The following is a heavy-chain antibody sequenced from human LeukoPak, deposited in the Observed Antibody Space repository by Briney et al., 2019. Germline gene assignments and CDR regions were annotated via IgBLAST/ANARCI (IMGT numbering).Heavy chain of an antibody. J-gene: IGHJ4*02. CDR1: GFTFSIYE. D-gene: IGHD2-2*01. CDR3: ARETDSTLFDY. V-gene: IGHV3-48*03. Sequence: GGSLRLSCAASGFTFSIYEMNWVRQAPGKGLEGVSYISSSGSTLYYADSVKGRFTISRDNAKNSLYLQMNSLRVEDTALYYCARETDSTLFDYWGQGTLVTVSS. CDR2: ISSSGSTL.